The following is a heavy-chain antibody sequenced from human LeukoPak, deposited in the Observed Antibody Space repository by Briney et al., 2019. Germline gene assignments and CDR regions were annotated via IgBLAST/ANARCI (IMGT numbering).Heavy chain of an antibody. Sequence: GGSLRLSCAASGFTFSSYAMHWVRRAPGKGLEWVAVISYDGSNKYYADSVEGRFTISRDNSKNTLYLQMNSLRAEDTAVYYCAGDYGDSPRFDYWGQGTLVTVSS. CDR1: GFTFSSYA. CDR3: AGDYGDSPRFDY. D-gene: IGHD4-17*01. CDR2: ISYDGSNK. J-gene: IGHJ4*02. V-gene: IGHV3-30*04.